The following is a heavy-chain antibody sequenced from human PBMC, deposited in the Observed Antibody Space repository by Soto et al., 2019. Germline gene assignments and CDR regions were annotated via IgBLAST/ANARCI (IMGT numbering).Heavy chain of an antibody. CDR1: GFTFSSYS. V-gene: IGHV3-21*01. CDR2: ISSSSSYI. CDR3: AREGVQHGSGPYYYYGMDV. D-gene: IGHD3-10*01. J-gene: IGHJ6*02. Sequence: EVQLVESGGGLVKPGGSLRLSCAASGFTFSSYSMNWVRQAPGKGLEWVSSISSSSSYIDYADSVKGRFTISRDNAKNSLYLQMNSLRDEDTAVYYCAREGVQHGSGPYYYYGMDVWGQGTTVTVSS.